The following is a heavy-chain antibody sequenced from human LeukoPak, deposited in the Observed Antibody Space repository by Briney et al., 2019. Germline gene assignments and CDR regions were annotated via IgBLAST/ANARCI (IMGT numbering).Heavy chain of an antibody. Sequence: GGSLRLSCAASGFTFSSYEMNWVRQAPGKGLEWVSYISSSGSTIYYADSVKGRFTISRDNAKNSLYLQMNSLRAEDTAVYYCAKDGYDFWSGYYNHFDYWGQGTLVTVSS. CDR2: ISSSGSTI. D-gene: IGHD3-3*01. CDR1: GFTFSSYE. CDR3: AKDGYDFWSGYYNHFDY. V-gene: IGHV3-48*03. J-gene: IGHJ4*02.